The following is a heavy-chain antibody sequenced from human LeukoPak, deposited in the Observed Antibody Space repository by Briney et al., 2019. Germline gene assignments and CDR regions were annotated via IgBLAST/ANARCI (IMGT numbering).Heavy chain of an antibody. CDR1: GFTFSTYP. CDR3: ARDRHVAAAGYYFDY. V-gene: IGHV3-30*04. D-gene: IGHD6-25*01. CDR2: IADDGKDK. J-gene: IGHJ4*02. Sequence: PGRSLRLSCTASGFTFSTYPIHWVRQAPGKGLERVAVIADDGKDKHYVESVKGRFTISRDNSKNTLYLQMNSLRVEDTAVYYCARDRHVAAAGYYFDYWGQGTLVTVSS.